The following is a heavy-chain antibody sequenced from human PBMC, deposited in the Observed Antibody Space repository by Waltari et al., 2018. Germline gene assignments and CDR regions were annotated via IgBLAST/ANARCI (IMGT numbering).Heavy chain of an antibody. CDR1: GGSFRAYY. D-gene: IGHD3-22*01. Sequence: QVQLQQWGAGQLKTSETLSITCAVSGGSFRAYYWAWIRQRPGKGLEWIGEINDGGITNSNPSLKSRVTISVDTSKNQFSLRLTSVTGADTAVYYCAKPLYTSGWHGYETWGPGNLVTVSS. J-gene: IGHJ5*02. V-gene: IGHV4-34*02. CDR3: AKPLYTSGWHGYET. CDR2: INDGGIT.